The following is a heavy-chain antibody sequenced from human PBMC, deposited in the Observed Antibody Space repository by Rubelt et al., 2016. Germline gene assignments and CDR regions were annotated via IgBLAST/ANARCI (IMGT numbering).Heavy chain of an antibody. D-gene: IGHD3-22*01. CDR2: IYYSGST. CDR3: ARTYYYDSSGPVDY. Sequence: QVQLQESGPGLVKPSETLSLTCTVSGGFINSHYWSWIRQPPGKGLEWIGSIYYSGSTYYNPSLKSRVTISVDTSKNQFSLKLSSVTAADTAVYYCARTYYYDSSGPVDYWGQGTLVTVSS. V-gene: IGHV4-59*05. J-gene: IGHJ4*02. CDR1: GGFINSHY.